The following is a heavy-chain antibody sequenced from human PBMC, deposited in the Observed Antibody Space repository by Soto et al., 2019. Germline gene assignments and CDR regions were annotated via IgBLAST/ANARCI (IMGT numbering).Heavy chain of an antibody. Sequence: HVQMHQSGPRLVKPSQTLSLECSVIGGSVTTGDNYWSWVLQSPGRGLEWIGYIYHTGNTFYTPARENRVTMAVDASKNQFSRTLTSVTAADTAVYFCAREPLDGMDVWGQGTNVTVSS. CDR2: IYHTGNT. V-gene: IGHV4-30-4*01. CDR1: GGSVTTGDNY. J-gene: IGHJ6*02. CDR3: AREPLDGMDV.